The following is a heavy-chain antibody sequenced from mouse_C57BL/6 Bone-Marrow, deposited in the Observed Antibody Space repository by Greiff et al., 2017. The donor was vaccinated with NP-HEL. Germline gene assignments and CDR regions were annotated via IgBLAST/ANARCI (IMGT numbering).Heavy chain of an antibody. CDR2: INPNNGGT. V-gene: IGHV1-26*01. D-gene: IGHD1-1*01. Sequence: EVQLQQSGPELVKPGASVKISCKASGYTFTDYYMNWVKQSHGKSLEWIGDINPNNGGTSYNQKFKGKATLTVDKSSSTAYMELRSLTSEDSAVYYCARSALYYGSKAYWGQGTLVTVSA. CDR1: GYTFTDYY. J-gene: IGHJ3*01. CDR3: ARSALYYGSKAY.